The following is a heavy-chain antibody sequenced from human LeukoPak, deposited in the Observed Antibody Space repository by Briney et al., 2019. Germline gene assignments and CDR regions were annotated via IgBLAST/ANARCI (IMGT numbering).Heavy chain of an antibody. D-gene: IGHD3-22*01. CDR3: ARGLDSSVGYFDC. V-gene: IGHV1-69*04. Sequence: SVKVSCKASGGTFSSYAISWVRQAPGQGLEWMGRIIPIFGIANYAQKFQGRVTITADKSTSTAYMELSSLRSEDTAVYYCARGLDSSVGYFDCWGQGTLVTVSS. CDR2: IIPIFGIA. J-gene: IGHJ4*02. CDR1: GGTFSSYA.